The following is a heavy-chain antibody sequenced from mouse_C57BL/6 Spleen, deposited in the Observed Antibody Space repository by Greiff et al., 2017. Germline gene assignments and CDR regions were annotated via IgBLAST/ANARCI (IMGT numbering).Heavy chain of an antibody. CDR1: GFNIKDYY. CDR3: ARGWGDMYFDY. D-gene: IGHD3-3*01. Sequence: EVHLVESGAELVKPGASVKLSCTASGFNIKDYYMHWVKQRTEQGLEWIGRIEPEDGETKYAPKFQGKATITADTSSNTAYLQLSSLTSEDTAVYYCARGWGDMYFDYWGQGTTLTVSS. V-gene: IGHV14-2*01. J-gene: IGHJ2*01. CDR2: IEPEDGET.